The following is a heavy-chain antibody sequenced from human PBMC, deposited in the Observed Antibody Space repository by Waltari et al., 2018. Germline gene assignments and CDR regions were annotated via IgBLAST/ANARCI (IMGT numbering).Heavy chain of an antibody. V-gene: IGHV3-23*01. J-gene: IGHJ4*02. D-gene: IGHD6-13*01. CDR1: GFTFSSYA. Sequence: EVQLLESGGGLVQPGGSLRLSCAASGFTFSSYAMSWVRQAPGKGLEWVSAISGSGCSTYYAASVKGRFTISRDNSKNTLYLQMNSLRAEDTAVYYCAKEKKPPSSSWYSAGKASSDYWGQGTLVTVSS. CDR3: AKEKKPPSSSWYSAGKASSDY. CDR2: ISGSGCST.